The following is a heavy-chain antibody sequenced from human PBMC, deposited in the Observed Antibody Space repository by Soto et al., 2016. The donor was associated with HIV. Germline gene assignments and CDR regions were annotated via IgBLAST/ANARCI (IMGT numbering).Heavy chain of an antibody. CDR1: GFTVSSYW. J-gene: IGHJ4*02. D-gene: IGHD2-15*01. Sequence: EVQLVESGGGLVQPGGSVRLSCAASGFTVSSYWMHWVRQAPGKGLVWVSRMNEDGSVTNYGDSMEGRFTISRDYARNTLYLQMNSLRAGGTAVYYCVRDFGGNEDYWGQGTLVTVSS. CDR3: VRDFGGNEDY. V-gene: IGHV3-74*01. CDR2: MNEDGSVT.